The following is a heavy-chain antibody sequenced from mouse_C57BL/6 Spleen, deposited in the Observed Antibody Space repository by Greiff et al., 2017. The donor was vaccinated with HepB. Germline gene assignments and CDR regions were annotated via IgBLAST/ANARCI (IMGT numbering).Heavy chain of an antibody. CDR1: GYTFTDHT. V-gene: IGHV1-78*01. CDR3: AREDYDVTWCAY. J-gene: IGHJ3*01. D-gene: IGHD2-4*01. CDR2: IYPSDGST. Sequence: IQLQQSDAELVKPGASVKISCKVSGYTFTDHTIPWMKQRPEKGLEWIGYIYPSDGSTKYNEKFKGKATLTADKSSSNAYLQLNSLTSEDSAVYFCAREDYDVTWCAYWGQGTLVTVSA.